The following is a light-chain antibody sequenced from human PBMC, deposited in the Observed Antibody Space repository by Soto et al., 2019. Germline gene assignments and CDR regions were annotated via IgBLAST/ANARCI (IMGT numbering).Light chain of an antibody. Sequence: QSVLTQPRSVSGSPGQSVTISCTGTSSDFGGYNYVSWYQHHPGKAPKLMIYDVSERPSGVPDRFSGSKSGNTASLTISGLQAEDEADYYCSSYTAGGTIFGTGTKVTVL. CDR1: SSDFGGYNY. V-gene: IGLV2-11*01. J-gene: IGLJ1*01. CDR2: DVS. CDR3: SSYTAGGTI.